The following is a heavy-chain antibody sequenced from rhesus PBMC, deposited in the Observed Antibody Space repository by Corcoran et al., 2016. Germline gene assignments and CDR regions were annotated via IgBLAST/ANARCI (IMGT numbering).Heavy chain of an antibody. V-gene: IGHV4-169*01. J-gene: IGHJ4*01. Sequence: QLQLQESGPGLVKPSEPLSVTCAVSGGSISSSYWGWIRQAPGKGLEWIGYIYGSGISTNYNPSLKRRVTLSVDTSKNQLSMKLSAVTTADTAVDYCARGRISGSRWGQGVLVTVSS. CDR2: IYGSGIST. CDR1: GGSISSSY. CDR3: ARGRISGSR. D-gene: IGHD2-21*01.